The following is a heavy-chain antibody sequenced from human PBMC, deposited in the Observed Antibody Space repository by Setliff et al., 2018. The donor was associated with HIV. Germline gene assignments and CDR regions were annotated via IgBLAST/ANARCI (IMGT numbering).Heavy chain of an antibody. J-gene: IGHJ2*01. CDR3: ASSLNGDSEPWYFDL. V-gene: IGHV4-59*01. CDR2: IYYSGST. Sequence: SETLSLTCTVSGVSITSYFWSLIRQPPGKGLEWIGFIYYSGSTSGGTNYNPSLKSRVTISLDTSKNQFSLNLSSVTAADTAVYYCASSLNGDSEPWYFDLWGRGTLVTVSS. D-gene: IGHD4-17*01. CDR1: GVSITSYF.